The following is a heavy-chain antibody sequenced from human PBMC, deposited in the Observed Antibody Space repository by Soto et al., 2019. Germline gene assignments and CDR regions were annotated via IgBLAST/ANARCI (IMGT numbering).Heavy chain of an antibody. D-gene: IGHD1-26*01. Sequence: QVQLVESGGGVVQPGRSLRLSCAASGFTFSSYGMHWVRQAPGKGLEWVAVIWYDGSNKYYADSVKGRFTISRDNSKNTLYLQMNSLRAEDTAVYYCVRAREWRYPGAGIDPWGQGTLVTVSS. CDR3: VRAREWRYPGAGIDP. V-gene: IGHV3-33*01. CDR2: IWYDGSNK. J-gene: IGHJ5*02. CDR1: GFTFSSYG.